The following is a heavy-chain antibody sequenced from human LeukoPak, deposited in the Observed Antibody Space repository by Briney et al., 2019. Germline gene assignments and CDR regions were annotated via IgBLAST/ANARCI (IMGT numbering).Heavy chain of an antibody. CDR3: ASTGVLNYDILPYYFDY. V-gene: IGHV4-30-4*01. Sequence: SQTLSLTCTVSGGSISSGDYYWSWIRQPPGKGLEWIGYIYYSGSTYYHPSLKSRVTISVDTSKNQFSLKLSSVTAADTAVYYCASTGVLNYDILPYYFDYWGQGTLVTVSS. D-gene: IGHD3-9*01. J-gene: IGHJ4*02. CDR2: IYYSGST. CDR1: GGSISSGDYY.